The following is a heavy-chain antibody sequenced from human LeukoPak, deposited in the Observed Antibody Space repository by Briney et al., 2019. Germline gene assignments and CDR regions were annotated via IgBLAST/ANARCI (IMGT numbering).Heavy chain of an antibody. CDR2: IYPGDSDT. V-gene: IGHV5-51*01. D-gene: IGHD3-3*01. CDR1: GYSFTSYW. J-gene: IGHJ3*02. CDR3: ARLRDFWSGYVAFDI. Sequence: MRGESLKISCKGSGYSFTSYWIGWVRQMPGKGLEWMGIIYPGDSDTRYSPSFQGQVTISADMSISTAYLQWSSLKASDTAIYYCARLRDFWSGYVAFDIWGQGTMVTVSS.